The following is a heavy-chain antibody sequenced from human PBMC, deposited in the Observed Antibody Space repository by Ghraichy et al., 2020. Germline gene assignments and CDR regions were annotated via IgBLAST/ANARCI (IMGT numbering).Heavy chain of an antibody. CDR3: ARDPIQAHSGLSRGS. J-gene: IGHJ5*02. CDR1: GFTFSNYF. Sequence: GGSLRLSCAASGFTFSNYFMNWIRQAPGKGPEWVSNINMGSGVTTYVDSVKDRFTISRDNAKTSVYLQMNSLRAEDTAVYYCARDPIQAHSGLSRGSWGRGTLVTVSS. CDR2: INMGSGVT. D-gene: IGHD6-25*01. V-gene: IGHV3-11*06.